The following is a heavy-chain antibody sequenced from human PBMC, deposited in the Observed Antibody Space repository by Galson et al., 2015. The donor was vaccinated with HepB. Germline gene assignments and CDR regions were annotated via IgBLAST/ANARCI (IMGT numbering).Heavy chain of an antibody. CDR2: INAGNGNT. V-gene: IGHV1-3*01. CDR3: ARDSAGITMIY. J-gene: IGHJ4*02. CDR1: GYTFTNHA. D-gene: IGHD3-22*01. Sequence: SVKVSCKASGYTFTNHAMHWVRQAPGQRLEWMGWINAGNGNTKYSQRFQGRVTITRDTSASTAYMELSSLRSEDTAVYYCARDSAGITMIYWGQGTLVTVSS.